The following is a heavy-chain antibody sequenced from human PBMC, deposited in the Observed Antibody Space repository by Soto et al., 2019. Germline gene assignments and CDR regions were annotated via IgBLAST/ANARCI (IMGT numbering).Heavy chain of an antibody. V-gene: IGHV3-15*07. Sequence: PVGPLSLSCAPSGFTFSNAWMNWVRQAPGKGLEWVGRIKSKTDGGTTDYAAPVKGRFTISRDDSKNTLYLQMNSLKTEDTAVYYCTTGFSSGRGSLYFDYWGQGTLVTVSS. CDR2: IKSKTDGGTT. CDR1: GFTFSNAW. CDR3: TTGFSSGRGSLYFDY. D-gene: IGHD6-19*01. J-gene: IGHJ4*02.